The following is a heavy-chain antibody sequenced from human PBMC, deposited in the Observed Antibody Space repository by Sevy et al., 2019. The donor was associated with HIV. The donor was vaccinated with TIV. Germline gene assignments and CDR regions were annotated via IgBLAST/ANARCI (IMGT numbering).Heavy chain of an antibody. V-gene: IGHV1-2*02. CDR1: GYTFTGYY. CDR3: ARSYGDYGYYYYGMDV. CDR2: INPNSGGT. D-gene: IGHD4-17*01. Sequence: ASVKVSCKASGYTFTGYYMHWVRQAPGQGLEWMGWINPNSGGTNYAQKFQGRVTMTRDTSISTAYMELSRLRSDDTAVYYCARSYGDYGYYYYGMDVWGLGTTVTVSS. J-gene: IGHJ6*02.